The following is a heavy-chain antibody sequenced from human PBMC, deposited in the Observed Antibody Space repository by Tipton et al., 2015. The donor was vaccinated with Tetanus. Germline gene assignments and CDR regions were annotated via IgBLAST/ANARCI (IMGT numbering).Heavy chain of an antibody. CDR2: TYIRGTT. J-gene: IGHJ5*02. V-gene: IGHV4-4*07. Sequence: TLSLTCTVSGGSIASQYWSWIRQPAGTGLERNGRTYIRGTTTYNPSLKSRVTISVDTSENQMSLRLTSVTAAATAVYYCARDRGDTGTVNWFDPWGQGTLVTVSS. D-gene: IGHD1-1*01. CDR1: GGSIASQY. CDR3: ARDRGDTGTVNWFDP.